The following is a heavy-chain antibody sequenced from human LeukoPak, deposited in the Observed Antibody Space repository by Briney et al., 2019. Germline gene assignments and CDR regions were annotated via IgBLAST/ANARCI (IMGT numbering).Heavy chain of an antibody. V-gene: IGHV3-48*02. J-gene: IGHJ4*02. D-gene: IGHD3-16*02. Sequence: GGALRLSCIASKFTFGDYGMNWVRQAPGKGLEWVSFISSRGNTIYYTDSVKGRFTISRDNAKNSVNLHISSLREEDTAVYYCVRDWGNDREFDYWGQGTLVTVSS. CDR2: ISSRGNTI. CDR1: KFTFGDYG. CDR3: VRDWGNDREFDY.